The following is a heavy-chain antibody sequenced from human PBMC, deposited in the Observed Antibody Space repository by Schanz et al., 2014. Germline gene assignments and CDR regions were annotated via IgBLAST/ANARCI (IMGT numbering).Heavy chain of an antibody. J-gene: IGHJ3*02. V-gene: IGHV3-11*04. CDR3: ARKMKLGVYGGKGHDSLDI. D-gene: IGHD4-17*01. CDR2: ISNNGDST. Sequence: VQVVQSGGGLVKPGGSLRLSCAASGFVFGDYYMTWIRQAPGKGLEYISAISNNGDSTYYADSVTGRFTISRDNAKNTLYLQMNTLRAEDTAVYYCARKMKLGVYGGKGHDSLDIWGQGTMVTVSS. CDR1: GFVFGDYY.